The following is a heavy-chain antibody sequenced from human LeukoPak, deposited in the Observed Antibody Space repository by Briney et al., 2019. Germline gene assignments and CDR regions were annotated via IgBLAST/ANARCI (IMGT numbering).Heavy chain of an antibody. J-gene: IGHJ4*02. CDR2: INHSGST. CDR1: GGSFSGYY. Sequence: SETLSLTCAVYGGSFSGYYWSWIRQPPGKGLEWIGEINHSGSTNYNPSLKSRVTISVDTSKNQFSLKLSSVTAADTAVYYCARGSGSYYNKDFDYWAREPWSPSPQ. V-gene: IGHV4-34*01. CDR3: ARGSGSYYNKDFDY. D-gene: IGHD3-10*01.